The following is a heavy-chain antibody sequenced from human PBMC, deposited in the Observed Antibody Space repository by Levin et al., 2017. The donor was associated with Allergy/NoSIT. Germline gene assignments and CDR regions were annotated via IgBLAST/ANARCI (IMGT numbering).Heavy chain of an antibody. V-gene: IGHV4-59*01. Sequence: KPSETLSLTCIVSGGSISSYHWSWIRQPPGKGLEWIGYIHYSGSTDYNPSLKSRVTISIDTSKSQFSLTLNSVSAADTAVYYCARDRVVASSGTYYYYGMAVWGRGTTVTVSS. CDR3: ARDRVVASSGTYYYYGMAV. CDR2: IHYSGST. D-gene: IGHD2-15*01. CDR1: GGSISSYH. J-gene: IGHJ6*02.